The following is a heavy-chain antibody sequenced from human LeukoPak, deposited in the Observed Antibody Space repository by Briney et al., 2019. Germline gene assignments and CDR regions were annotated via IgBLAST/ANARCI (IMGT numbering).Heavy chain of an antibody. J-gene: IGHJ3*02. Sequence: GASVKVSCKASGYTFTSYDINWVRQATGQGLEWMGWMNPNSGNTGYAQKLQGRVTMTRNTSISTAYMELSSLRSEDTAVYYCARGLNIVVVPAAIKGGNAFDIWGQGTMVTVSS. D-gene: IGHD2-2*01. CDR3: ARGLNIVVVPAAIKGGNAFDI. CDR2: MNPNSGNT. CDR1: GYTFTSYD. V-gene: IGHV1-8*01.